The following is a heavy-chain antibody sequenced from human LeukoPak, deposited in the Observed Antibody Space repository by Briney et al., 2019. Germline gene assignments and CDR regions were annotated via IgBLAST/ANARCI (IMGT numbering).Heavy chain of an antibody. Sequence: GGSLRLSCVASGFTFDDYAMDWVRQAPGKGLEWVCLTNWDGNTTFCADSVKGRFTISRDNIKSSLFLQMNSLRPEDSALYYCAKGDSGHDPSIHPPGAFDYWGQGTLVTVSS. V-gene: IGHV3-43D*03. J-gene: IGHJ4*02. CDR1: GFTFDDYA. CDR3: AKGDSGHDPSIHPPGAFDY. CDR2: TNWDGNTT. D-gene: IGHD2-21*02.